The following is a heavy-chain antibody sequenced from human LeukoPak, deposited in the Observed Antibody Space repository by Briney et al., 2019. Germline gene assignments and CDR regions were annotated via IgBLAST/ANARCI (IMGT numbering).Heavy chain of an antibody. CDR1: GYTFTRYY. CDR2: INPNSGGT. J-gene: IGHJ4*02. CDR3: AIDTISWPDY. V-gene: IGHV1-2*02. Sequence: ASAKVSCKASGYTFTRYYMHWVGQAPGQRLELMGWINPNSGGTNYAQTFQGRVTITRDTSISTAYMELSSLRSDDTAVYYCAIDTISWPDYWGQGTLVTVSA. D-gene: IGHD6-13*01.